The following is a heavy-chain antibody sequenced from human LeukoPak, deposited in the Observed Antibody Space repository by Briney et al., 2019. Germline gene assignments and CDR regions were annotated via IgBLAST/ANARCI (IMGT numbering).Heavy chain of an antibody. J-gene: IGHJ4*02. D-gene: IGHD1-26*01. Sequence: GGSLRLSCAASGFTFSSYAMSWVRQAPGKGLEWVSGIRGSGGSTYYADSVKGRLPISRDNSKNTLYMQMKSLRAEDTAVYYCAKDPDIVGATTPDYWGQGTLVTVSS. CDR3: AKDPDIVGATTPDY. V-gene: IGHV3-23*01. CDR2: IRGSGGST. CDR1: GFTFSSYA.